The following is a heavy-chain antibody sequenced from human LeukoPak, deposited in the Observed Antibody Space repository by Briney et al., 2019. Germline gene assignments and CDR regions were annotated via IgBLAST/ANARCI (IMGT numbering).Heavy chain of an antibody. Sequence: PGGSLRLSCAASGFTFSSYSMNWVRQAPGKGLEWVSSISSSSSYIYYADSVKGRFTISRDNAKNSLYLQVNSLRAEDTAVYYCARVRVSSIPGIAVAGTTRLFDYWGQGTLVTVSS. J-gene: IGHJ4*02. V-gene: IGHV3-21*01. CDR3: ARVRVSSIPGIAVAGTTRLFDY. D-gene: IGHD6-19*01. CDR2: ISSSSSYI. CDR1: GFTFSSYS.